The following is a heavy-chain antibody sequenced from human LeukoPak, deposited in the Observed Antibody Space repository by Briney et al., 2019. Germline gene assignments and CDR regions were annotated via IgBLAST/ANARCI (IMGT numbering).Heavy chain of an antibody. D-gene: IGHD6-25*01. CDR1: GFTFSGSA. Sequence: GGSLRLSCAASGFTFSGSAMHWVRQASGKRLEWVARVRSKDNGYATSYSASVRGRFTISRDDSKNMAYLQMDSLKTEDTAVYFCSRTSDAAWYFDLWGRGTLVTVSS. CDR3: SRTSDAAWYFDL. CDR2: VRSKDNGYAT. V-gene: IGHV3-73*01. J-gene: IGHJ2*01.